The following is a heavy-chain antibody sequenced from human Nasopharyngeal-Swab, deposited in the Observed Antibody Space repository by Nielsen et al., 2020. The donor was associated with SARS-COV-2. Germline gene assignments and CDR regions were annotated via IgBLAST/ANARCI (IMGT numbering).Heavy chain of an antibody. CDR3: ARDGLDYDFWSAYFMDV. V-gene: IGHV3-23*01. J-gene: IGHJ6*02. Sequence: GESLKISCAASGFTFSIYAMSWVRQAPGKGLEWVSSISNGGGTTYYVDSVKGRFTISRDNAKNSLYLQMNSLRAEDTAVYYCARDGLDYDFWSAYFMDVWDQGTTVTVSS. CDR1: GFTFSIYA. D-gene: IGHD3-3*01. CDR2: ISNGGGTT.